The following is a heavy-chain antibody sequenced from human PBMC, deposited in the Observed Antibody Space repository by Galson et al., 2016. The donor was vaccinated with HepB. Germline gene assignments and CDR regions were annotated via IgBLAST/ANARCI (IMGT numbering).Heavy chain of an antibody. CDR1: GGSIRSFY. V-gene: IGHV4-4*09. CDR3: ASFGPITMGRGVSGWFDP. J-gene: IGHJ5*02. D-gene: IGHD3-10*01. Sequence: SETLSLTCTVSGGSIRSFYWSWIRQPPGKGLEWIGHVYNVVATKYNPSLKSRVTISFDTSTNQFSLQLTSVTAADTAVYFCASFGPITMGRGVSGWFDPWGHGSLVTVSS. CDR2: VYNVVAT.